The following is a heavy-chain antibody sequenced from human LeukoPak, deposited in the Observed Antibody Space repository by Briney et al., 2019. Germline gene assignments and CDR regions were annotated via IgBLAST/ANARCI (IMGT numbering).Heavy chain of an antibody. CDR2: IYYHENT. Sequence: MSSETLSLTCTVSGGSISSSSDYWGWIRQAPGKGLEWIGSIYYHENTYYNPSLKSRVTISVDTSKNQFSLKLSSVTAADTAVYYCARHVLLWFGEYYFDYWGQGTLVTVSS. V-gene: IGHV4-39*01. CDR1: GGSISSSSDY. CDR3: ARHVLLWFGEYYFDY. J-gene: IGHJ4*02. D-gene: IGHD3-10*01.